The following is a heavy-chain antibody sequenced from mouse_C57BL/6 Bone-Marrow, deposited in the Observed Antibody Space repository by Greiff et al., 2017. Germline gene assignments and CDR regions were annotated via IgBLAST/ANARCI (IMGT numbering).Heavy chain of an antibody. D-gene: IGHD1-2*01. V-gene: IGHV1-81*01. CDR2: IYPRSGNT. J-gene: IGHJ4*01. CDR3: ARRGLLRPRDY. Sequence: LQESGAELARPGASVKLSCKASGYTFTSYGISWVKQRTGQGLEWIGEIYPRSGNTYYNEKFKGKATLTADQSSSTAYMELRSLTSEDSAVYFCARRGLLRPRDYWGQGTSVTVSS. CDR1: GYTFTSYG.